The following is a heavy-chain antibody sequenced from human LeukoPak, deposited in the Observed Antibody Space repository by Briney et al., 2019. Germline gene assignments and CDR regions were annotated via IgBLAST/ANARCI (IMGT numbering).Heavy chain of an antibody. CDR3: ARPTITTAGTRWFDP. Sequence: PGGSLRLSCAASGFTFSSDAMSWVRQAPGKGLEWVSGIGSGGVDTHYADSVKGRFTISRDNSKNTLYLQMNSLRAEDTAVYYCARPTITTAGTRWFDPWGQGTLVTVSS. CDR1: GFTFSSDA. D-gene: IGHD6-13*01. J-gene: IGHJ5*02. CDR2: IGSGGVDT. V-gene: IGHV3-23*01.